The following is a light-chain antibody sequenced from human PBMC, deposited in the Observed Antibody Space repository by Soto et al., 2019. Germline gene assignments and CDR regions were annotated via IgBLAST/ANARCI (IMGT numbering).Light chain of an antibody. Sequence: DIQMTQSPSSLSASVGDRVTITCQASQDVRTSLNWYQQKPGQAPKLLIYDASNLETGVPSRFSGSGSGTDFTFTIRSLQPEDLGTYYCQQYDNRLTFGGGTKVEVK. J-gene: IGKJ4*01. CDR1: QDVRTS. CDR3: QQYDNRLT. CDR2: DAS. V-gene: IGKV1-33*01.